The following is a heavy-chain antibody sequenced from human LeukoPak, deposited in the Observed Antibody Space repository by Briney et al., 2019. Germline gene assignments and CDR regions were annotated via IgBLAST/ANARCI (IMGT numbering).Heavy chain of an antibody. D-gene: IGHD5-18*01. J-gene: IGHJ4*02. CDR1: GFTFDDYA. Sequence: GGSLRLSCAASGFTFDDYAMHWVRQAPGKGLEWVSGISWNSGSIGYADSVKGRFTISRDNAKNSLYLQMNSLRTEDTALYYCTKLYGYSYGYIGYWGQGTLVTVSS. V-gene: IGHV3-9*01. CDR2: ISWNSGSI. CDR3: TKLYGYSYGYIGY.